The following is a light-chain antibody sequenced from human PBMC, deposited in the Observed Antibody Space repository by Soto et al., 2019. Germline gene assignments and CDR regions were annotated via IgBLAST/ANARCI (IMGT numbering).Light chain of an antibody. J-gene: IGKJ5*01. CDR3: QQSYSTPPGT. Sequence: DIQMTQSPSSLSASVGDRVTITCRASQSISSYLNWYQQKPGKAPKLLIYAASSLQSGVPSRFSGSGSGTDFTLTISSLQPEDFETYYCQQSYSTPPGTFGQGTRLEIK. CDR2: AAS. CDR1: QSISSY. V-gene: IGKV1-39*01.